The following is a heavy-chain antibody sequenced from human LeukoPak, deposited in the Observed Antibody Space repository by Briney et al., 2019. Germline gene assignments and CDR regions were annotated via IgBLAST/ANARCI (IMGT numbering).Heavy chain of an antibody. CDR3: ARGHDYVWGSYQGGYFDY. CDR1: GVSISSYY. D-gene: IGHD3-16*02. CDR2: IYYSGST. Sequence: PSETLSLTCTVSGVSISSYYWSWIRQPPGRGLEWIGYIYYSGSTNYNPSLKSRVTISVDTSKNQFSLKLSSVTAADTAVYYCARGHDYVWGSYQGGYFDYWGQGTLATVSS. V-gene: IGHV4-59*01. J-gene: IGHJ4*02.